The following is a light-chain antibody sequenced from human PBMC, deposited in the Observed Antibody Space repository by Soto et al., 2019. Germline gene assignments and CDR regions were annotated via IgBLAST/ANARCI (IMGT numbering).Light chain of an antibody. CDR2: GVS. Sequence: QSVLTQPASVSGSPGRSITISCTGTSSDVGGFNSVSWYQLYPGKAPKLIIYGVSNRPSGVSQRFSGSKSGNTASLTISGLRAEDEAEYYCSSYSDTTTRVFGTGTQLTVL. V-gene: IGLV2-14*03. CDR3: SSYSDTTTRV. CDR1: SSDVGGFNS. J-gene: IGLJ7*01.